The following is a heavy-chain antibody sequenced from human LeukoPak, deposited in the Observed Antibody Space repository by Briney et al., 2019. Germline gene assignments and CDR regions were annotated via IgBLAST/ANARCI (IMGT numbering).Heavy chain of an antibody. J-gene: IGHJ4*02. D-gene: IGHD6-13*01. CDR3: AREIPFSSWYNY. CDR2: IIPILGIA. CDR1: GGTFSSYA. V-gene: IGHV1-69*04. Sequence: GSSVKVSCKASGGTFSSYAISWVRQAPGQGLEWMGRIIPILGIANYAQKFQGRVTITADKSTSTAYMELSSLRSEDTAVYYCAREIPFSSWYNYWGQGTLVTVSS.